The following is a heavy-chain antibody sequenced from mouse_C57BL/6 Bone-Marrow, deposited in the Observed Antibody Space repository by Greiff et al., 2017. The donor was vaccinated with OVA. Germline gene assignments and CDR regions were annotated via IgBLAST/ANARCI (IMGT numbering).Heavy chain of an antibody. D-gene: IGHD1-1*02. CDR2: IDPCDSYT. CDR1: GYTFTSYW. Sequence: VQLQQPGAELVMPGASVKLSCKASGYTFTSYWMHWVKQRPGQGLEWIGAIDPCDSYTNYNQKFKGKATLTVDKSSSTAYMQLSSLTSEDSAVYYCARWRGGSFAYWGQGTLLTVSA. V-gene: IGHV1-69*01. CDR3: ARWRGGSFAY. J-gene: IGHJ3*01.